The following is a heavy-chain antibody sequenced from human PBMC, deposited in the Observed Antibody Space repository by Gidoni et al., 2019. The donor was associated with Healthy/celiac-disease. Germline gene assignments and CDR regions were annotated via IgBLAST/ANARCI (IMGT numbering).Heavy chain of an antibody. J-gene: IGHJ4*02. CDR2: ISWNSGSI. V-gene: IGHV3-9*01. Sequence: EVQLVESGGGLVQPGRSLRLSCAASGFTFDDYAMHWVRQAPGKGLAWVSGISWNSGSIDYADSVKGRFTISRDNAKNSLYLQMNSLRAEDTALYYCAKDKASGWYYFDYWGQGTLVTVSS. D-gene: IGHD3-3*01. CDR3: AKDKASGWYYFDY. CDR1: GFTFDDYA.